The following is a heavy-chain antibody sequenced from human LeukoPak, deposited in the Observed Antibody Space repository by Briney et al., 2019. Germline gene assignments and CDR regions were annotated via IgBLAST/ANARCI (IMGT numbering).Heavy chain of an antibody. J-gene: IGHJ4*02. V-gene: IGHV3-7*01. D-gene: IGHD2-15*01. CDR3: VSQEVVPH. Sequence: GGSLRLSCAASGFSFTNYWMSWVRQAPGKGLEWVANVKEDGTTKQYVDPVKGRFTISRGNAKNSLYLQMDSLRAEDTAVYYCVSQEVVPHWGQGTLVSVSS. CDR1: GFSFTNYW. CDR2: VKEDGTTK.